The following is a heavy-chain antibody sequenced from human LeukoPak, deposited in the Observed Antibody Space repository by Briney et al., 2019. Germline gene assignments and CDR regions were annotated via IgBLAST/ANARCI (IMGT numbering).Heavy chain of an antibody. CDR3: ARDPLGGVGATIYDY. CDR1: GYTFTSYY. D-gene: IGHD1-26*01. CDR2: INPSGGST. Sequence: GASVKVSCKASGYTFTSYYMHWVRQAPGQGLEWMGIINPSGGSTSYAQKFQGRVPMTRDTSTSTVYMELSSLRSEDTAVYYCARDPLGGVGATIYDYWGQGTLVTVSS. V-gene: IGHV1-46*01. J-gene: IGHJ4*02.